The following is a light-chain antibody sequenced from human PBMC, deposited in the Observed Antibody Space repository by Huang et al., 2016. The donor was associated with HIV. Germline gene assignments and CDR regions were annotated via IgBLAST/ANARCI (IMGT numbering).Light chain of an antibody. CDR1: QDVNKG. V-gene: IGKV1-12*01. CDR3: QQSVTFPLT. J-gene: IGKJ4*02. Sequence: DIKMPQSPSSVSASIGHRVSFTCRASQDVNKGLAWYQQKPGVAPKLRVYASSTLQSGAPSRFRGSGSGTHFTLTINNLQAEDFATYFCQQSVTFPLTFGGGTKVELK. CDR2: ASS.